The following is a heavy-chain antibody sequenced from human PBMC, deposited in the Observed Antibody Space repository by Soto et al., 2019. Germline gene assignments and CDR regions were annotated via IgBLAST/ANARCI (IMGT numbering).Heavy chain of an antibody. CDR2: IYTSGST. J-gene: IGHJ6*02. CDR3: ARDVTVTTFYYYGMDV. V-gene: IGHV4-4*07. Sequence: PSETLSLTCTVSGGSISSYYWSWIRQPAGKGLEWIGRIYTSGSTNYNPSLKSRVTMSVDTSKNQFSLKLSSVTAAGTAVYYCARDVTVTTFYYYGMDVWGQGTTVTVSS. D-gene: IGHD4-17*01. CDR1: GGSISSYY.